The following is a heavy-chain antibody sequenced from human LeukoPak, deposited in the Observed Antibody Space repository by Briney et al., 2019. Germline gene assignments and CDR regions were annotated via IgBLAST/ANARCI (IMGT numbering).Heavy chain of an antibody. CDR1: GFTFSRHG. V-gene: IGHV3-53*01. CDR3: ASFNGAYYYYYMDV. D-gene: IGHD3-10*01. J-gene: IGHJ6*03. Sequence: GGSLRLSCAASGFTFSRHGMNWVRQAPGKGLEWVSVIYSGGSTYYADSVKGRFTISRDNSKNTLYLQMNSLRAEDTAVYYCASFNGAYYYYYMDVWGKGTTVTISS. CDR2: IYSGGST.